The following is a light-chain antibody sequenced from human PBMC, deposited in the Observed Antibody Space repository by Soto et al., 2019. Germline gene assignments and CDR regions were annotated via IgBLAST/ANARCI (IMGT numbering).Light chain of an antibody. CDR1: QSLVHSDGRTY. CDR2: QVS. J-gene: IGKJ2*01. V-gene: IGKV2-24*01. Sequence: DIVLTQTPLSSPVTLGQPASISCRSSQSLVHSDGRTYLSWFHQRPGQPPRLLIHQVSNRLSGXLXRXXGSGAVTDFTLKISRVEAEDVGIYFCMQATQYRPYTFGQGTKLEI. CDR3: MQATQYRPYT.